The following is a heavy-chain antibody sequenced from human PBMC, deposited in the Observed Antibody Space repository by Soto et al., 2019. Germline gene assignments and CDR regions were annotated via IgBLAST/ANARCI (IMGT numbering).Heavy chain of an antibody. CDR1: GYTFINYY. V-gene: IGHV1-46*01. D-gene: IGHD6-19*01. CDR2: INPNVGST. CDR3: TRQKWLVRRNDPFDI. J-gene: IGHJ3*02. Sequence: QVQLVQSGAEVKKPGASVKVSCKASGYTFINYYMHWVRQAPGQGLEWMGIINPNVGSTTYAQKFQGRVTLTRDTSTNTVNMELSSPRSADTAVYYCTRQKWLVRRNDPFDIRGQGTMVSVSS.